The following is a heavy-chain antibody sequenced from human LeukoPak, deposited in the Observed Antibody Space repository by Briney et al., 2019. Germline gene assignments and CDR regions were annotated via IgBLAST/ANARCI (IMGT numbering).Heavy chain of an antibody. Sequence: ASVKVSCKDSSYSFSDYGFDWVRQAPGQGLEYMGWISGYNGNTNYAEKLQDRVTLTADASTTTVYMELRSLTSDDTAVYYCARVASYDLLTGYYLEYWGQGTLVTVSS. D-gene: IGHD3-9*01. J-gene: IGHJ4*02. CDR2: ISGYNGNT. CDR1: SYSFSDYG. V-gene: IGHV1-18*01. CDR3: ARVASYDLLTGYYLEY.